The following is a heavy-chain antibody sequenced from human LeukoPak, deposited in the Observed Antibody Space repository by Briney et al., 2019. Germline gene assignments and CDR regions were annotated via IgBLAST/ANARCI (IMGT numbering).Heavy chain of an antibody. J-gene: IGHJ6*02. CDR3: ARVGAASGTPYYSGMDV. CDR1: GFSFSDYG. V-gene: IGHV3-33*01. CDR2: IWYDESNK. D-gene: IGHD6-13*01. Sequence: GGSLRLSCAASGFSFSDYGMHWVRQAPGKGLEWVAVIWYDESNKDYADSVKGRFTISRDNSKNTLYLQMNSLRAEDTAVYYCARVGAASGTPYYSGMDVWGQGTTVTVSS.